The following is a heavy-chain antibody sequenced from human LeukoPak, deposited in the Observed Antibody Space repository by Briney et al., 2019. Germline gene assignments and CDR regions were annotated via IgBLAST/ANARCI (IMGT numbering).Heavy chain of an antibody. CDR3: ATQDLVVVPAASHYFDY. V-gene: IGHV3-48*03. CDR2: ISHSGDAT. D-gene: IGHD2-15*01. Sequence: PGGSLRLSCAASGFTFDTYAMNWVRQAPGKGLEWVSYISHSGDATYYADSVKGRFTVSRDNAKNSLYLQMNGLRAEDTAVYFCATQDLVVVPAASHYFDYWGQGILVTVSS. J-gene: IGHJ4*02. CDR1: GFTFDTYA.